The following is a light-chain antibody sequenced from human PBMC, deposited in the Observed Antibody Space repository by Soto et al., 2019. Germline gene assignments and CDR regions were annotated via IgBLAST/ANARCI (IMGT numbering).Light chain of an antibody. CDR2: ENY. J-gene: IGLJ2*01. CDR3: GAWDNSLTGGV. V-gene: IGLV1-51*02. Sequence: QSVLTQPTSVSAAPGQKVTISCSGSSSNIGSNYVSWYQLLPGAAPKLLIYENYERPSGIPDRFSGSKSGTSATLGITGLQTGDEAHYYCGAWDNSLTGGVFGGGTKLTVL. CDR1: SSNIGSNY.